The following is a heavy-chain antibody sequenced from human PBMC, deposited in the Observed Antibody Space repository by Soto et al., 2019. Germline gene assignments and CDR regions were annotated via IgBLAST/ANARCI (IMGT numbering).Heavy chain of an antibody. CDR2: ISGSGGST. Sequence: GGSLRLSCAASGFTFSSYAMSWVRQAPGKGLEWVSAISGSGGSTYYADSVKGRFTISRDNSKNTLYLQMNSLRAEDTAVYYCASERSAEGGALHDYWGQGTLVTVPS. CDR1: GFTFSSYA. V-gene: IGHV3-23*01. D-gene: IGHD2-21*01. CDR3: ASERSAEGGALHDY. J-gene: IGHJ4*02.